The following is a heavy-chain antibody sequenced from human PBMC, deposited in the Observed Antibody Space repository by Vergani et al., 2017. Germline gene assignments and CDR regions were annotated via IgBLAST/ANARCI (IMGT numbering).Heavy chain of an antibody. D-gene: IGHD2-15*01. Sequence: EVQLVESGGGLVKPGGSLRLSCAASGFTFSNAWMNWVRQAPGKGLEWVGRIKSKTDGGTTDYAAPVKGKFTISRDVAKNTLYLQMNSLKTEDTAVYYSTTDLGYCRSGRCYTRPYFDYWGQGTLVTVSS. V-gene: IGHV3-15*07. CDR2: IKSKTDGGTT. CDR1: GFTFSNAW. J-gene: IGHJ4*02. CDR3: TTDLGYCRSGRCYTRPYFDY.